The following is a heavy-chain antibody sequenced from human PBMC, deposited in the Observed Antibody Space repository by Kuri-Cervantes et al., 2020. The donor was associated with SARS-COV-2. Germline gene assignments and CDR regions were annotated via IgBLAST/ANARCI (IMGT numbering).Heavy chain of an antibody. CDR2: INQDGSQK. V-gene: IGHV3-7*01. CDR1: GFTFSSHW. D-gene: IGHD4-11*01. J-gene: IGHJ4*02. CDR3: TREAYDYNMGFDS. Sequence: GESLKISCAASGFTFSSHWMSWVRQAPGKGLEWVANINQDGSQKYYVDSVKGRFTTSRDNSRNIVYLQMNSLRPEDTALYYCTREAYDYNMGFDSWGQGTLVTVSS.